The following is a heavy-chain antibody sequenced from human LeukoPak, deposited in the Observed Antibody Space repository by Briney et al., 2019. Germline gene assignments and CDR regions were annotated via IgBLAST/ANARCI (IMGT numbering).Heavy chain of an antibody. V-gene: IGHV4-59*08. D-gene: IGHD6-13*01. Sequence: SETLSLTCTVSGGSISSYYWSWIRQPPGKGLEWIGYIYYSGSTNYNPSLKSRVTISVDTSKNQFSLKLSSVTAADTAVYYCARFSPDIAAAGTLDYWGQGTLVTVSS. J-gene: IGHJ4*02. CDR1: GGSISSYY. CDR2: IYYSGST. CDR3: ARFSPDIAAAGTLDY.